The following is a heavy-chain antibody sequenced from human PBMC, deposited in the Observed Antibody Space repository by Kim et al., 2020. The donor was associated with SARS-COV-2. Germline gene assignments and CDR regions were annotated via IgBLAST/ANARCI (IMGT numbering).Heavy chain of an antibody. D-gene: IGHD2-15*01. J-gene: IGHJ6*02. CDR1: ADIFRTYA. CDR2: ILPMLGTA. CDR3: ARVLRAGSSVVLKYGMDV. Sequence: SVKVSCKASADIFRTYAITWVRQPPGQGLEWMGWILPMLGTANYTQKLQGRVTITADYSTTTVYMEVRGLTSEDTAVYYCARVLRAGSSVVLKYGMDVWGQGGTGTVS. V-gene: IGHV1-69*10.